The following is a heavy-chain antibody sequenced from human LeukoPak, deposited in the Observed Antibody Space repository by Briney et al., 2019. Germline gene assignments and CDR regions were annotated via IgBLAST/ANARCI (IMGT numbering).Heavy chain of an antibody. J-gene: IGHJ4*02. CDR3: AKADWAYYFDY. V-gene: IGHV3-21*04. D-gene: IGHD3-9*01. CDR2: ISSSSSYI. Sequence: PGGSLRLSCAASGFTFSSYSMNWVRQAPGKGLEWVSSISSSSSYIYYADSVKGRFTISRDNSKNTLYLQMNSLRAEDTAVYYCAKADWAYYFDYWGQGTLVTVSS. CDR1: GFTFSSYS.